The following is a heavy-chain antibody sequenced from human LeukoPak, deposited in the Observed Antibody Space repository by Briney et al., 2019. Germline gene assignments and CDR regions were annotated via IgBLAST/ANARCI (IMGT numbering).Heavy chain of an antibody. CDR2: IFPIFGTA. J-gene: IGHJ6*03. Sequence: SVKVSCKASGGTFSSYAISWVRQAPGQGLEWMGGIFPIFGTANCAQKFQGRVTISADESTSTAYMELSSLRSEDAAVYYCARGVGTSYYMDVWGKGTTVTVSS. CDR1: GGTFSSYA. D-gene: IGHD7-27*01. V-gene: IGHV1-69*01. CDR3: ARGVGTSYYMDV.